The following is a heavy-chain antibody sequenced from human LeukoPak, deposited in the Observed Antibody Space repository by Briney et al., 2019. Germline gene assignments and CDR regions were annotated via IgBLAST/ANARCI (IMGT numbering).Heavy chain of an antibody. CDR1: GYTFTGYY. CDR3: ARDLDIIVRNWFDP. Sequence: ASVKVSCKASGYTFTGYYMHWVRQAPGQGLEWMGRINPNSGGTNYAQKFQGRVTMTRDTSISTAYMELSRLRSDDTAVYYCARDLDIIVRNWFDPWGQGTLVTVSS. V-gene: IGHV1-2*06. CDR2: INPNSGGT. J-gene: IGHJ5*01. D-gene: IGHD2-2*03.